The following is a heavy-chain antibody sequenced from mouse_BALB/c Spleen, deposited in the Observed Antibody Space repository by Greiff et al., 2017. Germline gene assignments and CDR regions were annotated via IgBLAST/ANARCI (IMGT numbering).Heavy chain of an antibody. V-gene: IGHV2-6-7*01. D-gene: IGHD3-1*01. CDR2: IWGDRRT. CDR3: ARDGRSGYGAMDY. Sequence: QVQLKESGPGLVAPSQSLSITCTVSGFSLTGYGVNWVRQPPGKGLEWMGMIWGDRRTDYNSALISRLSISKDNPKSQVFLQMIRLQTDDTARYYCARDGRSGYGAMDYWGQGTSVTVSS. J-gene: IGHJ4*01. CDR1: GFSLTGYG.